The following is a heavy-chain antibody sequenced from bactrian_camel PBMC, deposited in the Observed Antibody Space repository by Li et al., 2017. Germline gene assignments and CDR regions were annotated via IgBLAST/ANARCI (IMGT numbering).Heavy chain of an antibody. CDR1: GTGDGSELKC. CDR2: FYIDTGST. J-gene: IGHJ7*01. Sequence: VQLVESGGGSVQAGGSLSLSCAASGTGDGSELKCRAWFRQAPGQEREGVAVFYIDTGSTSYATSVEGRFTISQDNAKNTLYLQMNSLKSEDTAMYYCAVGTGSNCGSWLSRPDYYGMTYWGKGTQVTVS. V-gene: IGHV3S54*01. D-gene: IGHD6*01.